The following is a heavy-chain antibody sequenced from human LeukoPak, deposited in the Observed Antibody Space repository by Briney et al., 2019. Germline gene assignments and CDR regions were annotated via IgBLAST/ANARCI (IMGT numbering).Heavy chain of an antibody. Sequence: GGSLRLSCAASGFTFSSYAMHWVRQAPGKGLEWVAVISYDGSNKYYADSVKGRFTISRDKSKNTLYLQMNSLRAEDTAVYYCAREYSGYDRGPNWFDPWGQGTLVTVSS. J-gene: IGHJ5*02. CDR3: AREYSGYDRGPNWFDP. CDR1: GFTFSSYA. D-gene: IGHD5-12*01. V-gene: IGHV3-30-3*01. CDR2: ISYDGSNK.